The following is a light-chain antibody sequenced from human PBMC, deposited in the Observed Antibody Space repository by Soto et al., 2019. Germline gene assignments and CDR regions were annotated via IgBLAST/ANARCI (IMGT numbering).Light chain of an antibody. J-gene: IGKJ1*01. Sequence: EIVLTQSPAILSLSPGERATLSCRASQSISRSLAWYQQKPGQAPRLLIYGASNRATGIPDRFSGSGSGTDFTLTISRLEPEDFAVYYCQQYGSSPTWTFGQGTKVDIK. CDR1: QSISRS. V-gene: IGKV3-20*01. CDR3: QQYGSSPTWT. CDR2: GAS.